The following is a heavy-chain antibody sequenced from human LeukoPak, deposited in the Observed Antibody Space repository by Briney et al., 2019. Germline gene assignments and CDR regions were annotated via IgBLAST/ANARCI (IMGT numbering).Heavy chain of an antibody. CDR3: ARAGDITIFGVVVFDY. V-gene: IGHV3-30-3*01. J-gene: IGHJ4*02. CDR1: GFTFSSYA. CDR2: ISYDGSNK. D-gene: IGHD3-3*01. Sequence: PGGSLRLSCAASGFTFSSYAMHWVRQAPGKGLEWVAVISYDGSNKYYADSVKGRFTISRDSSKNTLYLQMNSLRAEDTAVYYCARAGDITIFGVVVFDYWGQGTVVTVSS.